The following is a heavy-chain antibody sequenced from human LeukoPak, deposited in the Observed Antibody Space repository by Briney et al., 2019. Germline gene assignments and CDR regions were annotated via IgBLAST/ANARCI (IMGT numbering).Heavy chain of an antibody. D-gene: IGHD3-16*01. J-gene: IGHJ3*01. Sequence: SETLSLTCSVSGGSISDYFCGWIRQPPGKGLEWIGHVYYIGKPTCSPSLESRVSISVDTSKNQFSLELTSVTAADTAVYYCARRFRTGGDPHHDAYDVWGQGTVVTVSS. V-gene: IGHV4-59*12. CDR1: GGSISDYF. CDR2: VYYIGKP. CDR3: ARRFRTGGDPHHDAYDV.